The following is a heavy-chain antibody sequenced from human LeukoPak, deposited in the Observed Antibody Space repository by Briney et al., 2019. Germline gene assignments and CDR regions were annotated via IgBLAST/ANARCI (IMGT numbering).Heavy chain of an antibody. Sequence: GESLKISCKASGYTFTTYWIAWVRQMPGKGLEWMGIIYPGDSDTRYIASFQGRVTISADKSISTAFLQWSSLKASDTATYYCARQQVAYYYDSSMDVWGNRTTVTVSS. V-gene: IGHV5-51*01. D-gene: IGHD2-15*01. CDR2: IYPGDSDT. CDR1: GYTFTTYW. CDR3: ARQQVAYYYDSSMDV. J-gene: IGHJ6*04.